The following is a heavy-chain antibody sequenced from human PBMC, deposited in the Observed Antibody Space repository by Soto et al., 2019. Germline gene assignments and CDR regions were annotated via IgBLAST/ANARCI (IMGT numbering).Heavy chain of an antibody. CDR3: AKDRDWYYYDYTGCYETKNPFDS. CDR1: GFIFSSYA. Sequence: GGSLRLSCAASGFIFSSYAMNWVRQAPGKGLEWVSHISGNGISTNYADSVKGRFTISRDNSDNTLYLLMTSLRAEDTAVYYCAKDRDWYYYDYTGCYETKNPFDSWGQGTLVTVSS. V-gene: IGHV3-23*01. CDR2: ISGNGIST. D-gene: IGHD3-22*01. J-gene: IGHJ4*02.